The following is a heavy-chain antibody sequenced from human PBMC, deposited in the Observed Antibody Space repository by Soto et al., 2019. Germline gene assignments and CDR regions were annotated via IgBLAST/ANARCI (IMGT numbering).Heavy chain of an antibody. CDR2: IKSKTDGGTT. J-gene: IGHJ6*02. CDR3: TTDTTYYDILTGFQYYYGMDV. D-gene: IGHD3-9*01. CDR1: GFTFINAW. V-gene: IGHV3-15*07. Sequence: GGSLRLSCAASGFTFINAWMNWVRQAPGKGLEWVGRIKSKTDGGTTDYAAPVKGRFTISRDDSKNTLYLQMNSLKTEDTAVYYCTTDTTYYDILTGFQYYYGMDVWGQGTTVTVSS.